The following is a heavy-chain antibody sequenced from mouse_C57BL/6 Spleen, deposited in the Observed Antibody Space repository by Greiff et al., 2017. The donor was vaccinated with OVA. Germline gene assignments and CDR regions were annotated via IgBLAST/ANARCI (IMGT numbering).Heavy chain of an antibody. D-gene: IGHD1-1*01. CDR3: APYYYGSRAWFAY. CDR2: IYPGDGDT. J-gene: IGHJ3*01. Sequence: VQLQQSGPELVKPGASVKISCKASGYAFSSSWMNWVKQRPGKGLEWIGRIYPGDGDTNYNGKFKGKATLTADKSSSTAYMQLSSLTSEDSAVYVCAPYYYGSRAWFAYWGQGTLVTVSA. CDR1: GYAFSSSW. V-gene: IGHV1-82*01.